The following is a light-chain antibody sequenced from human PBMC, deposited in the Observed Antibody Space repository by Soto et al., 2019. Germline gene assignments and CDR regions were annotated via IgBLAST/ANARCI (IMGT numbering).Light chain of an antibody. J-gene: IGKJ1*01. V-gene: IGKV3-11*01. Sequence: EIVLTQSPATLSSFPGDRVTLSCRASQYINTRLAWYQHRPGQAPRLLIYQTSLRAAGIPARFSASGSGTDFTLTISDVQPEDFGLYYCHQRQSWPRTFGQGTKVDI. CDR1: QYINTR. CDR3: HQRQSWPRT. CDR2: QTS.